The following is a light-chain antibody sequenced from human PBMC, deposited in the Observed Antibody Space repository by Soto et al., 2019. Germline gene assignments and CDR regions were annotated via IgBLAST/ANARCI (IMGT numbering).Light chain of an antibody. Sequence: AIRLTQSPSSLSASTGDRVTISCRASQGISSYLAWYQKKPGKAPKLLTYAASTLQSGVPSRFSGSGSGTDVTLAISCLQSEDFATYYWQQYYSYPRAFGQGTKVEIK. J-gene: IGKJ1*01. CDR1: QGISSY. V-gene: IGKV1-8*01. CDR3: QQYYSYPRA. CDR2: AAS.